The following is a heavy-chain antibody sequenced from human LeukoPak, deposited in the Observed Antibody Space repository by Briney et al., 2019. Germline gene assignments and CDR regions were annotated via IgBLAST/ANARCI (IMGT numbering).Heavy chain of an antibody. Sequence: SEILSLTCAVYGGSFSGYYWSWIRQPPGKGLEWIGEINHSGTTNYNPSLKSRVTISVDTSKNQFSLKLSSVTAADTAVYYCARGFSYYYYGMDVWGQGTTVTVSS. V-gene: IGHV4-34*01. J-gene: IGHJ6*02. D-gene: IGHD2/OR15-2a*01. CDR3: ARGFSYYYYGMDV. CDR1: GGSFSGYY. CDR2: INHSGTT.